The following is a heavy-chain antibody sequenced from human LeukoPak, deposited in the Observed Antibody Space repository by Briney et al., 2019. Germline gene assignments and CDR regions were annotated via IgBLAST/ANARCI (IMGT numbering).Heavy chain of an antibody. D-gene: IGHD3-10*01. V-gene: IGHV3-48*03. J-gene: IGHJ4*02. Sequence: GGSLRLSCAASGFIFRGFDMNWVRQAPGKGLEWIAHIGTSVNAIYYADSVKGRFTISRDNARNSLYLQMDSLRVEDTAVYYCARDSVWFGELLNWGQGALVTVSS. CDR2: IGTSVNAI. CDR3: ARDSVWFGELLN. CDR1: GFIFRGFD.